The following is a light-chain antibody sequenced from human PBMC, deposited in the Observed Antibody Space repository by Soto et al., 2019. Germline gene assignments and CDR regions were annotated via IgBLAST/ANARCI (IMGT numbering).Light chain of an antibody. V-gene: IGKV3-15*01. CDR2: DAS. J-gene: IGKJ2*01. Sequence: EIVLTQSPAILSVSPGERATLSCRASQSISRSLAWYQQKPGQAPRLLISDASTRATGIPARFSGSGFGTEFTLTISSLQSEDFALYYCHQYNSWPPGTFGQGTKVDIK. CDR1: QSISRS. CDR3: HQYNSWPPGT.